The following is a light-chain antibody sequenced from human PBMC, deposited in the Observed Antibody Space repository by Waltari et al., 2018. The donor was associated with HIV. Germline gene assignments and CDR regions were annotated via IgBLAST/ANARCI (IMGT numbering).Light chain of an antibody. J-gene: IGKJ3*01. CDR1: QSVSNH. Sequence: DTVLTQYPATLSLSPGERATLSCRASQSVSNHLAWYQQKPGQAPRLLIYDASNRATGVPARFSGSRSGTDFTLTISSLDPEDFAVYYCQQRSNWPPEFTFGPGTKVDI. CDR3: QQRSNWPPEFT. V-gene: IGKV3-11*01. CDR2: DAS.